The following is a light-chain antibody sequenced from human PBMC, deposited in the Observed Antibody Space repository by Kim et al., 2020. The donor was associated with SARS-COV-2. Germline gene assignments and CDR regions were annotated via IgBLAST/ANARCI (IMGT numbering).Light chain of an antibody. CDR1: QSIGKS. CDR2: AAS. CDR3: QQHNNV. V-gene: IGKV1-5*01. Sequence: TLSASVGDRVTITCRASQSIGKSLAWYQQRPGRAPKVLIYAASSLKSDVPSRFSGSGSGTEFTLTISSLQPDDFATYYCQQHNNVFGPGTKVDIK. J-gene: IGKJ1*01.